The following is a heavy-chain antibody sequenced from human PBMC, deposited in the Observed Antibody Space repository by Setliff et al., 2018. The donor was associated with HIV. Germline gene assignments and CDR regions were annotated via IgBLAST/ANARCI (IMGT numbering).Heavy chain of an antibody. Sequence: TSETLSLTCTVSGGSTDSGSYYWAWIRQPPGKGLGWIGSMYYTGSTYYNPSLKSRVTISIDTSKNQFSLKLNSVTAADTAMYYCARDGGSSGWYFVLGYSDYWGPGTLVTVSS. CDR2: MYYTGST. CDR1: GGSTDSGSYY. V-gene: IGHV4-39*02. D-gene: IGHD6-19*01. CDR3: ARDGGSSGWYFVLGYSDY. J-gene: IGHJ4*02.